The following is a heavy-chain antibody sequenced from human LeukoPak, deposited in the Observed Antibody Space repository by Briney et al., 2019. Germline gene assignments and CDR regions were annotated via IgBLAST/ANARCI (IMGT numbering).Heavy chain of an antibody. CDR3: ATWLRQSFDY. D-gene: IGHD5-12*01. CDR2: IYTSGST. J-gene: IGHJ4*02. V-gene: IGHV4-4*07. CDR1: GGSISSYY. Sequence: SETLSLTCTVSGGSISSYYWSWLRQPAGKGLEWIGRIYTSGSTNYNPSPKSRVTMSVDTSKNQFSLKLSSVTAADTAVYYCATWLRQSFDYWGQGTLVTVSS.